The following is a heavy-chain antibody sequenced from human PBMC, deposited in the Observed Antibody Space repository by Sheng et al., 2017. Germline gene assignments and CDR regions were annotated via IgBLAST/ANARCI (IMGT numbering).Heavy chain of an antibody. CDR2: IYHSGST. CDR1: GYSISSGYY. V-gene: IGHV4-38-2*01. D-gene: IGHD3-3*01. Sequence: QVQLQESGPGLVKPSETLSLTCAVSGYSISSGYYWGWIRQPPGKGLEWIGSIYHSGSTYYNPSLKSRVTISVDTSKNQFSLKLSSVTAADTAVYYCARVTPPGTIFGVVIRTFVDYWGQGTLVTVSS. J-gene: IGHJ4*02. CDR3: ARVTPPGTIFGVVIRTFVDY.